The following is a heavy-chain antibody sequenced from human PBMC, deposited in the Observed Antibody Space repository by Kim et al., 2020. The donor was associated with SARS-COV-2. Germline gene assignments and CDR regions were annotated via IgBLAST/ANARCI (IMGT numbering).Heavy chain of an antibody. D-gene: IGHD6-25*01. V-gene: IGHV3-15*01. Sequence: GGSLRLSCAASGFTFSNAWMSWVRQAPGKGLEWVGRIKSKTNGGTTDYAAPVKGRFTISRDDSKNTLYLQMNSLKTGHTAVYYSTTDIGGGAATISGYYYYGMDVWGQGTTVTGSS. CDR3: TTDIGGGAATISGYYYYGMDV. CDR2: IKSKTNGGTT. CDR1: GFTFSNAW. J-gene: IGHJ6*02.